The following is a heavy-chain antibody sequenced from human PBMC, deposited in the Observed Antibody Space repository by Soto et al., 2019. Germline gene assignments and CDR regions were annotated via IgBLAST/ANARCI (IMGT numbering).Heavy chain of an antibody. Sequence: QVQLVESGGGVVQPGRSLRLSCAASGFTFSSYGMHWVRQAPGKGLEWVAVIWYDGSNKYYADSVKGRFTISRDNSKNTLYLQMNSLRAEDMAVYYCARDTIAIAVAGRFDYWSQGTLVTVSS. V-gene: IGHV3-33*01. D-gene: IGHD6-19*01. CDR1: GFTFSSYG. J-gene: IGHJ4*02. CDR2: IWYDGSNK. CDR3: ARDTIAIAVAGRFDY.